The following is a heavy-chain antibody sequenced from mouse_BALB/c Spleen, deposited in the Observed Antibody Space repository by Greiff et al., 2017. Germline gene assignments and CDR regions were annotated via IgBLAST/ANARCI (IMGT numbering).Heavy chain of an antibody. D-gene: IGHD2-2*01. V-gene: IGHV5-6-3*01. J-gene: IGHJ3*01. CDR3: ARDGGYGYDGFAY. CDR1: GFTFSSYG. CDR2: INSNGGST. Sequence: EVQRVESGGGLVQPGGSLKLSCAASGFTFSSYGMSWVRQTPDKRLELVATINSNGGSTYYPDSVKGRFTISRDNAKNTLYLQMSSLKSEDTAMYYCARDGGYGYDGFAYWGQGTLVTVSA.